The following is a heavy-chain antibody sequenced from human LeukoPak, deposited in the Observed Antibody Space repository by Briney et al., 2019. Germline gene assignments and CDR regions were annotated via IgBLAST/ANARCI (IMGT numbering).Heavy chain of an antibody. CDR1: GFSLSTSGMC. D-gene: IGHD1-26*01. V-gene: IGHV2-70*17. Sequence: SGPALVKPTQTLTLTCTFSGFSLSTSGMCVSWIRQPPGKALEWLARIDWDDDKFYSTSLKIRLTISKGASKNQVVLTITNMDPVXXAXXXXXRISRGGSDYTVDYWGQGTLVTVSS. CDR3: XRISRGGSDYTVDY. J-gene: IGHJ4*02. CDR2: IDWDDDK.